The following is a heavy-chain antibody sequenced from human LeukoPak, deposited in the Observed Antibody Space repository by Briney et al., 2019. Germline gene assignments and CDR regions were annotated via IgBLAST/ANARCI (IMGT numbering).Heavy chain of an antibody. J-gene: IGHJ4*02. D-gene: IGHD1-14*01. Sequence: PSETLSLTCAVYGGSFSGYYWSWIRQPPGKGLEWIGEINHSGSTNYNPSLKSRVTISVDTSKNQFSLKLSSVTAADTAVYYCARISNHYYFDYWGQGTLVTVSS. CDR3: ARISNHYYFDY. CDR2: INHSGST. CDR1: GGSFSGYY. V-gene: IGHV4-34*01.